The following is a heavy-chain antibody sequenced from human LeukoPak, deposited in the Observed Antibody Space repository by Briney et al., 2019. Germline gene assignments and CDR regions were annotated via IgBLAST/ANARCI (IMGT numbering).Heavy chain of an antibody. CDR1: DDSLSSSSYY. CDR3: TNGDDYYYYMDV. V-gene: IGHV4-39*07. CDR2: IYYSGST. Sequence: NTSETLSLTCTVSDDSLSSSSYYWGWVRQPPGKGLEWIGSIYYSGSTYYNPSLKSRVTISVDTSKNQFSLKLSSVTAADTAVYYCTNGDDYYYYMDVWGKGTTVTVSS. J-gene: IGHJ6*03. D-gene: IGHD4-17*01.